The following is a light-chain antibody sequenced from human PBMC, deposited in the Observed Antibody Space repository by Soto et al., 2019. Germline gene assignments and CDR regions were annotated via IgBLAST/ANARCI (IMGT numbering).Light chain of an antibody. V-gene: IGLV1-40*01. CDR3: QSYDRSLSVVV. CDR1: SSNIGAGYE. Sequence: QSVLTQPPSVSGAPGQRVTISCTGSSSNIGAGYEVYWYQQLPGTAPKLLIYGNSNRPSGVPDRFSGSKAGTSASLAITVLQAEDEADYYCQSYDRSLSVVVFGGGTKLTVL. CDR2: GNS. J-gene: IGLJ2*01.